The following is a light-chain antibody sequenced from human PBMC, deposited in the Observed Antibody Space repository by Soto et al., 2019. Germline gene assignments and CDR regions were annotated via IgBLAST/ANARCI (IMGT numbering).Light chain of an antibody. CDR3: CSYAGSSLWV. CDR2: DVI. Sequence: QSALTQPRSVSGSPGQSVTISCTGTSSDVGVYNYVSWYQQHPGKAPQLVIYDVIKRPSGVPYRFSDSKSGNTASLTISGLQAEDEADYYCCSYAGSSLWVFGGGTKVTVL. CDR1: SSDVGVYNY. J-gene: IGLJ3*02. V-gene: IGLV2-11*01.